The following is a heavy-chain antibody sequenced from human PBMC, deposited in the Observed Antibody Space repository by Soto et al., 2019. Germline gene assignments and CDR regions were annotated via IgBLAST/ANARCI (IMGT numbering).Heavy chain of an antibody. J-gene: IGHJ4*02. D-gene: IGHD3-9*01. CDR2: ISSGGGST. V-gene: IGHV3-23*01. CDR3: AKGALRYFDWPSFEY. CDR1: GFTFSSYA. Sequence: GGSLRLSCAASGFTFSSYAMSWVRQAPGKGLEWVSAISSGGGSTYDADSVKGRFTISRDNFKKTLYLQMNSLRAEDTAVYYCAKGALRYFDWPSFEYWGQGTLVTVSS.